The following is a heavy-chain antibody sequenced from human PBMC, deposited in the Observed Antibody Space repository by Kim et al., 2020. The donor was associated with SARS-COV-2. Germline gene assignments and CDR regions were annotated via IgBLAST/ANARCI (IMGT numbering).Heavy chain of an antibody. J-gene: IGHJ4*02. D-gene: IGHD2-2*02. V-gene: IGHV3-15*01. CDR1: GFTFSNAW. Sequence: GGSLRLSCAASGFTFSNAWMSWVRQAPGKGLEWVCRIKSKTDGGTTDYAAPVKGRFTIARDDTTNTLYMQINSLKTEATAVYYWTTGLQGYCSRTSCYSVDYWGQGTLVTVSS. CDR2: IKSKTDGGTT. CDR3: TTGLQGYCSRTSCYSVDY.